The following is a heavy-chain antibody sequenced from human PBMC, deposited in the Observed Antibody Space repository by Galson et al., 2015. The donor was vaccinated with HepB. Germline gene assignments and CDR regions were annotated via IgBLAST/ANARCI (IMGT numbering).Heavy chain of an antibody. Sequence: SLRLSCAASGFTVSSDYMSWVRQAPGKGLEWVSVIYTGGSTYYADSVKGRFTISRDNSKNTVYLQMNSLRPEDTAVYYCARILYNWNLNYYYGMDVWGQGTTVTVSS. J-gene: IGHJ6*02. CDR1: GFTVSSDY. CDR3: ARILYNWNLNYYYGMDV. V-gene: IGHV3-66*02. D-gene: IGHD1-20*01. CDR2: IYTGGST.